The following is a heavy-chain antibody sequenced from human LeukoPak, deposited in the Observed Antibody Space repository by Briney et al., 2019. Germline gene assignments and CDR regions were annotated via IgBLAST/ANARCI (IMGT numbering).Heavy chain of an antibody. Sequence: PGGSLRLSCAASGFTFSDYYMSWIRQAPGKGLEWVSYISSSGSAIYYADSVKGRFTISRDNAKNSLYLQMNSLRAEDTAVYYCARALTKVGATYFDYWGQGTLVTVSS. CDR3: ARALTKVGATYFDY. V-gene: IGHV3-11*01. CDR2: ISSSGSAI. D-gene: IGHD1-26*01. CDR1: GFTFSDYY. J-gene: IGHJ4*02.